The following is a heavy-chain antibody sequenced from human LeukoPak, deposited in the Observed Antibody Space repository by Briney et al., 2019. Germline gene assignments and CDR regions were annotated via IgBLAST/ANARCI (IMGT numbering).Heavy chain of an antibody. V-gene: IGHV3-11*03. CDR1: GFTFSVYW. Sequence: TGGSLRLSCAASGFTFSVYWMSWVRQAPGKGLESVSYISGGGSNTNYADSVKGRFTISRDNAKNSLYLQMDSLRAEDTAVYYCTRHPAEGDYWGQGTLVTVSS. CDR2: ISGGGSNT. D-gene: IGHD2-15*01. CDR3: TRHPAEGDY. J-gene: IGHJ4*02.